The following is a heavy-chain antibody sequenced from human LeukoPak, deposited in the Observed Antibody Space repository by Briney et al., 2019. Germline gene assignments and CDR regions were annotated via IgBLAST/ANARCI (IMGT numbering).Heavy chain of an antibody. Sequence: ASVKVSCKTSGYTFKTYGVSWVRQAPGQGLEWMGWVSGYTGNTNYAERFQGRVTMTIDTSTSTVYMELTSLRSDDTAVYYCARGEVSASLYYFDFWGQGTLVTVS. CDR3: ARGEVSASLYYFDF. CDR1: GYTFKTYG. V-gene: IGHV1-18*01. D-gene: IGHD2-2*01. CDR2: VSGYTGNT. J-gene: IGHJ4*02.